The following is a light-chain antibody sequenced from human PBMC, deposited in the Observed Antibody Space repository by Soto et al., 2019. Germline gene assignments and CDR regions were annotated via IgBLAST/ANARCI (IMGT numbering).Light chain of an antibody. CDR3: QQYGSSPPLT. CDR1: QSVSSNY. V-gene: IGKV3-20*01. Sequence: EIVMTQSPATLSLSPGERATLSCRASQSVSSNYLAWYQQKPGQAPRLLIYGASSRSTGIPDRFSGSGSGTDFPLTISRLEPEDFALYYCQQYGSSPPLTFGGGTKVEI. CDR2: GAS. J-gene: IGKJ4*01.